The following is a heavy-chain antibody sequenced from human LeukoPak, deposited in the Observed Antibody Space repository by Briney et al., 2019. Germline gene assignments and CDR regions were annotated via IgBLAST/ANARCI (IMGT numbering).Heavy chain of an antibody. CDR3: ARRSGWQWLTNNWFDP. Sequence: ASVKVSCKASGYTFTGYYMHWVRQAPGQGLEWMGWINPNSGGTNYAQKFQGRVTMTRDTSISTAYMELSRLRSDDTAVYYCARRSGWQWLTNNWFDPWGQGILVTVSS. V-gene: IGHV1-2*02. CDR2: INPNSGGT. D-gene: IGHD6-19*01. CDR1: GYTFTGYY. J-gene: IGHJ5*02.